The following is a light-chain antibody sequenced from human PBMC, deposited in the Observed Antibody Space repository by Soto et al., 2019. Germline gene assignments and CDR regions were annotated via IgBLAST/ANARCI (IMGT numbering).Light chain of an antibody. V-gene: IGKV3-20*01. CDR3: QQYGSSPWT. CDR2: GAS. J-gene: IGKJ1*01. Sequence: ENVLTQSPGTLSLSPGERATLSCRASETVSSNYLAWYQQKRGQAPRLLIYGASSRAAGIPDRFSGRVSGTDFTLTSSRLEPEDFAVYFCQQYGSSPWTFGHGTKVEIK. CDR1: ETVSSNY.